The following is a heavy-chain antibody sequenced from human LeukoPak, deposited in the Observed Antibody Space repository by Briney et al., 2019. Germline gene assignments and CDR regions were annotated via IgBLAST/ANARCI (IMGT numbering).Heavy chain of an antibody. Sequence: PGGSLRLSCAASGFTFSAYWMSWVRQAPGKGLEWVSAISVNGNTYHADSVKGRFTISRDNAKNSLYLQMNSLRAEDTAVYYCARDSYYDFWSGYSLYYYYYMDVWGKGTTVTVSS. V-gene: IGHV3-69-1*01. CDR1: GFTFSAYW. CDR3: ARDSYYDFWSGYSLYYYYYMDV. D-gene: IGHD3-3*01. J-gene: IGHJ6*03. CDR2: ISVNGNT.